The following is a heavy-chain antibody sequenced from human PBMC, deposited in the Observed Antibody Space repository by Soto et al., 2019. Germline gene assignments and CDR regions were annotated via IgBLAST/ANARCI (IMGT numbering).Heavy chain of an antibody. D-gene: IGHD2-15*01. J-gene: IGHJ4*02. V-gene: IGHV3-23*01. CDR3: ARGRHCSGGSCYSRAAKWGY. CDR2: ISGSGGST. CDR1: GFTFSSYA. Sequence: EVQLLESGGGLVQPGGSLRLSCAASGFTFSSYAMSWVRQAPGKGLEWVSAISGSGGSTYYADSVKGRFTISRDNSKNTLYLQMNSLRAEDTAVYYCARGRHCSGGSCYSRAAKWGYWGQGTLVTVSS.